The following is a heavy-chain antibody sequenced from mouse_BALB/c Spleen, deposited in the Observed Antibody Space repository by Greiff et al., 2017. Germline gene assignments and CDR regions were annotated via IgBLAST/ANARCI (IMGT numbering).Heavy chain of an antibody. D-gene: IGHD2-3*01. CDR2: SRNKANDYTT. Sequence: DVMLVESGGGLVQPGGSLRLSCATSGFTFSDFYMEWVRQPPGKRLEWIAASRNKANDYTTEYSASVKGRFIVSRDTSQSILYLQMNALRAEDTAIYYCAREVYDGYYLDYWGQGTTLTVSS. V-gene: IGHV7-1*02. CDR1: GFTFSDFY. J-gene: IGHJ2*01. CDR3: AREVYDGYYLDY.